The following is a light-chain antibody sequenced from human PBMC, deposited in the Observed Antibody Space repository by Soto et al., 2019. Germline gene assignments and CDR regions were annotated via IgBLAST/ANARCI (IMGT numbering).Light chain of an antibody. CDR3: QQRGNWPLT. Sequence: EIVLTQSPAALSLSPGERTTLSCRASQSISSSLAWYQQKPGQAPRLLIYDVSNRATGIPARFSGSGSGTDFTLTISSLEPEDFAFYYCQQRGNWPLTFGQGTKLEIK. J-gene: IGKJ2*01. V-gene: IGKV3-11*01. CDR2: DVS. CDR1: QSISSS.